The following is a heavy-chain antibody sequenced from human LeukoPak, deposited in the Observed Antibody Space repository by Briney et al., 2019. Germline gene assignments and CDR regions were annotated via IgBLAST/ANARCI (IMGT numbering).Heavy chain of an antibody. Sequence: GGSLRLSCAASGFTFSSYGMHWVRQAPGEGLEWVAVISYDGSNKYYADSVKGRFTISRDNSKNTLYLQMNSLRAEDTAVYYCAKDLVVVPDYWGQGTLVTVSS. CDR2: ISYDGSNK. D-gene: IGHD2-21*01. V-gene: IGHV3-30*18. CDR1: GFTFSSYG. CDR3: AKDLVVVPDY. J-gene: IGHJ4*02.